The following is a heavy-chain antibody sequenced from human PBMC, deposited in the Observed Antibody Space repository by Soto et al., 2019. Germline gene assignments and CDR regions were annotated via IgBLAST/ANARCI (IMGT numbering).Heavy chain of an antibody. J-gene: IGHJ6*04. Sequence: GGSLRLSCVASGFTFGTYAMSWVRQAPGKGLEWVSAISGSGGSTYYADSVKGRFTISRDNSKNTLYLQMNSLRAEDTAVYYSEKDGFWVNDFWRGYYGYYYNGMGVWGKGTTVPVS. D-gene: IGHD3-3*01. CDR3: EKDGFWVNDFWRGYYGYYYNGMGV. V-gene: IGHV3-23*01. CDR2: ISGSGGST. CDR1: GFTFGTYA.